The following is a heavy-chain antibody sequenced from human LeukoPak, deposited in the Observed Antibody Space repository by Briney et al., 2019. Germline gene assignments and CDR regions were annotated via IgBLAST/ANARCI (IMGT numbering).Heavy chain of an antibody. V-gene: IGHV3-23*01. Sequence: PGGSLRLSCAASGFSFSDYAMSWAGQAPAGGPEGCSSIRGGGEIFYADSVKGRFTLSRDDSRNTVYLQLNNLRVEDTAIYYCAKATLVSNDDAVWWGQGTQVTVSS. CDR2: IRGGGEI. CDR3: AKATLVSNDDAVW. J-gene: IGHJ4*02. D-gene: IGHD1-1*01. CDR1: GFSFSDYA.